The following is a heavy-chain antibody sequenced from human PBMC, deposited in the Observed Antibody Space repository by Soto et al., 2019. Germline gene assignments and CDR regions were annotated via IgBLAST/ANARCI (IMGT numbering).Heavy chain of an antibody. CDR3: ATGGDFSNYGWFDP. CDR2: MNPGDSDT. Sequence: PGESLKISCEGSGFRFGKYKIGWVRQMPGKGLEWMGIMNPGDSDTRYSPSFQGHVTISADKSISTAYLQWTSLKASDTAIYYCATGGDFSNYGWFDPWGQGTLVTVSS. V-gene: IGHV5-51*01. CDR1: GFRFGKYK. J-gene: IGHJ5*02. D-gene: IGHD4-4*01.